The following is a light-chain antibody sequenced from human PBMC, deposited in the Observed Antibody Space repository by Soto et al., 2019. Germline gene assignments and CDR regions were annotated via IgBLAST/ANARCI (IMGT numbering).Light chain of an antibody. CDR3: QQYGSDPREFT. V-gene: IGKV3-20*01. Sequence: EIVLTQSPGTLSLSPGERATLSCRASQSVSSSYLAWYQQKPGQAPRLLSYGASSRATVIQVRFSGSGSRTDFTLTISRLEPDHSAVYYCQQYGSDPREFTFGPETKVDIK. CDR2: GAS. J-gene: IGKJ3*01. CDR1: QSVSSSY.